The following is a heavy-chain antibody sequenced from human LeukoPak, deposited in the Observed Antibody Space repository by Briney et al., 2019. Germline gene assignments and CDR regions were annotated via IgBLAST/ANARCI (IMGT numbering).Heavy chain of an antibody. J-gene: IGHJ4*02. Sequence: ASVKVSCKVSGYTPTELSMHWVRQAPGKGLEWMGGFDLEDGETIYAQKFQGRVTMTEDTSTDTAYMELSSLRSEDTAVYYCATFSGYYSYFDYWGQGTLVTVSS. CDR2: FDLEDGET. D-gene: IGHD3-22*01. CDR1: GYTPTELS. CDR3: ATFSGYYSYFDY. V-gene: IGHV1-24*01.